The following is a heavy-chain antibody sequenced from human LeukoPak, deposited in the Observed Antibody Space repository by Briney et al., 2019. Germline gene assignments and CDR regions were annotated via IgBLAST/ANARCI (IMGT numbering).Heavy chain of an antibody. V-gene: IGHV3-7*04. CDR1: GFPFSXXW. CDR3: TRVGYIDEGIDY. Sequence: GGSLRLSCVASGFPFSXXWMTWVRQAPGKGLEWVANIKQDGSKKSYVDSVKGRFTISRDNAKNSLYLQMNSLRAEDTAIYYCTRVGYIDEGIDYWGQGTLVTVSS. CDR2: IKQDGSKK. J-gene: IGHJ4*02. D-gene: IGHD5-24*01.